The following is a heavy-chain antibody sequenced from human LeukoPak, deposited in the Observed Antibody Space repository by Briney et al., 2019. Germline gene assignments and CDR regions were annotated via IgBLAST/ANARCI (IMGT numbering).Heavy chain of an antibody. CDR2: ISAYNGNT. V-gene: IGHV1-18*01. D-gene: IGHD6-13*01. Sequence: ASVKVSCKASGYSFTSYGISWVRQAPGQGLEWMGWISAYNGNTNYAQKLQGRVTMTTDTSTSTAYMELRSLRSDDTAVYYCASYSSSWYSFDYWGQGTLVTVSS. CDR1: GYSFTSYG. J-gene: IGHJ4*02. CDR3: ASYSSSWYSFDY.